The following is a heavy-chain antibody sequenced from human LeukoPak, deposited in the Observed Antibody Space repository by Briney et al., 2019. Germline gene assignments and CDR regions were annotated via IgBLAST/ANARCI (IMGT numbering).Heavy chain of an antibody. CDR1: GYTFTGYY. J-gene: IGHJ4*02. CDR2: INPNSGGT. V-gene: IGHV1-2*02. CDR3: ARWYYDSSSLDY. Sequence: ASVKVSCKASGYTFTGYYMHWVRQAPGQGLEWTGWINPNSGGTNYAQKFQGRVTMTRDTSISTAYMELSRLRSDDTAVYYCARWYYDSSSLDYWGQGTLVTVSS. D-gene: IGHD3-22*01.